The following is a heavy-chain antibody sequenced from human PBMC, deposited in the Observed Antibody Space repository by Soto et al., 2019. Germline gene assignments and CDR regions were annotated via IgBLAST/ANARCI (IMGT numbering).Heavy chain of an antibody. D-gene: IGHD6-13*01. V-gene: IGHV3-48*02. CDR3: ARDSGSSWRGGDYFDY. CDR1: GFTFSSYS. J-gene: IGHJ4*02. CDR2: ISSSSSTI. Sequence: EVQLVESGGGLVQPGGSLRLSCAASGFTFSSYSMNWVRQAPGKGLEWVSCISSSSSTIYYADSVKGRFTISRDNAKNSLYLQMNSLRDEDTAVYYCARDSGSSWRGGDYFDYWGQGTLVTVSS.